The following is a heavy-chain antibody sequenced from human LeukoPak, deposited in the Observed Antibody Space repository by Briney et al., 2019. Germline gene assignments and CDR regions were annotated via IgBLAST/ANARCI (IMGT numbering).Heavy chain of an antibody. V-gene: IGHV3-30*18. CDR3: AKKRYCSSTSCPDDAFAI. D-gene: IGHD2-2*01. CDR1: GFTFSSYG. J-gene: IGHJ3*02. CDR2: ISYDGSNK. Sequence: GGSLRLSRAASGFTFSSYGMHWVRQAPGKGLEWVAVISYDGSNKYYADSVKGRFTISRDNSKNTLYLQMNSLRAEDTAVYYCAKKRYCSSTSCPDDAFAIWGQGTMVTVSS.